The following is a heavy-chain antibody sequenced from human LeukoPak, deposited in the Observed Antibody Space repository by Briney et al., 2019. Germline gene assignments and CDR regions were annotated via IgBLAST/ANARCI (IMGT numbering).Heavy chain of an antibody. V-gene: IGHV3-49*04. J-gene: IGHJ4*02. CDR3: TRDQTPYY. CDR2: IASETYGGTA. Sequence: PGGTLRLSCTASGFTFSSYAMTWVRQAPGKGLEWVGFIASETYGGTAEYAASVKGGFIISRDDSKSIAYLQMNSLKTEDTAVYYCTRDQTPYYWGQGTLVTVSS. CDR1: GFTFSSYA.